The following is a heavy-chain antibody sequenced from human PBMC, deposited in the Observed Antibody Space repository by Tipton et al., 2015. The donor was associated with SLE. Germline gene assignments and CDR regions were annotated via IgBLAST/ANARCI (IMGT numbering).Heavy chain of an antibody. D-gene: IGHD7-27*01. V-gene: IGHV4-31*03. J-gene: IGHJ4*02. Sequence: TLSLTCTVSGSSISSGGYYWSWIRQHPGKGLEWIGYIYYSGSTYYNPSLRSRVAISLDTSKNQFSLKMTSVTAAATAVYYCPRGRTGFDYWGKGTLVTVSS. CDR1: GSSISSGGYY. CDR2: IYYSGST. CDR3: PRGRTGFDY.